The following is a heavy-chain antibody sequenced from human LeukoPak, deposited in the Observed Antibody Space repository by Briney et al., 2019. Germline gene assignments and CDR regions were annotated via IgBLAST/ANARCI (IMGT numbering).Heavy chain of an antibody. D-gene: IGHD3-10*01. CDR2: INPNSGGA. CDR1: GSTFTGHY. Sequence: ASVKVSCKASGSTFTGHYMHWVRQAPGQGLEWMGWINPNSGGASYAQRFQSRVTMTRDTSISTAYMELSRLRSDDTAVYYCARDRYYGSGRYVGDYWGQGTLDAVSS. V-gene: IGHV1-2*02. J-gene: IGHJ4*02. CDR3: ARDRYYGSGRYVGDY.